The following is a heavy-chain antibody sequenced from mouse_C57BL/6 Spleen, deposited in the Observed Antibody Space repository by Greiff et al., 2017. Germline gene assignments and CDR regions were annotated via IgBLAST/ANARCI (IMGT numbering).Heavy chain of an antibody. Sequence: QVQLKQSGPELVKPGASVTISCKASGYAFTSSWMNWVKQRPGKGLEWIGRIYPGGGDTNYNGKFKGKDTLTADNSSSTAYMQLSSLTSEDAAVYFCAREGRWDFDFAYWGQGTLVTVDA. CDR2: IYPGGGDT. CDR1: GYAFTSSW. V-gene: IGHV1-82*01. CDR3: AREGRWDFDFAY. D-gene: IGHD1-1*02. J-gene: IGHJ3*01.